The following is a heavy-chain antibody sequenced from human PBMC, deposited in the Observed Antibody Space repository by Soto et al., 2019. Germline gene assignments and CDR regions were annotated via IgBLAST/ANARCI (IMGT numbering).Heavy chain of an antibody. J-gene: IGHJ4*02. CDR2: ISSSGSTI. D-gene: IGHD3-22*01. Sequence: ESGGGLVQPGGSLRLSCAASGFTFSSYEMNWVRQAPGKGLEWVSYISSSGSTIYYADSVKGRFTISRDNAKNSLYLQMNSLRAEDTAVYYCARAQSYYYDSSGYSSWGQGTLVTVSS. V-gene: IGHV3-48*03. CDR3: ARAQSYYYDSSGYSS. CDR1: GFTFSSYE.